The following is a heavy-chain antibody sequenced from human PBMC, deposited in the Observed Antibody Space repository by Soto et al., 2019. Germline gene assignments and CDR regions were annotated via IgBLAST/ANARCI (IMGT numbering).Heavy chain of an antibody. CDR3: ARVYGCTTTTCHYYFDY. CDR1: GFNFSRYT. CDR2: INSGSLYI. D-gene: IGHD2-8*01. V-gene: IGHV3-21*01. Sequence: EVQLVESGGGLVKPGGSLRLSCVVSGFNFSRYTMHWVRQAPGKGLEWVSSINSGSLYIYYADSVKGRFTVSRDNAKNSVYLKVDSLRAEDTAVYYCARVYGCTTTTCHYYFDYWGRGTLVTVSS. J-gene: IGHJ4*02.